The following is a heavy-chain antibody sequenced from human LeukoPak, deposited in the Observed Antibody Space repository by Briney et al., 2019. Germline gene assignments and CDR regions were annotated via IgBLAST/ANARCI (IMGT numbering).Heavy chain of an antibody. CDR1: GGSLSSGSYY. J-gene: IGHJ4*02. V-gene: IGHV4-61*02. Sequence: SSETLSLTCTVSGGSLSSGSYYWSWIRQPAGKGLEWIGLIYTSGSTNYNPSLKSRVTISVDTSKNQFSPKLSSVTAADTAVYYCARVHDYGPHFDYWGQGTLVTVSS. CDR2: IYTSGST. D-gene: IGHD4-17*01. CDR3: ARVHDYGPHFDY.